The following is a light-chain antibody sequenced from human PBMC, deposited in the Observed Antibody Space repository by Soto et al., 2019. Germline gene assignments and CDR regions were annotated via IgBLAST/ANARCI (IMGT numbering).Light chain of an antibody. CDR2: AAS. J-gene: IGKJ4*01. V-gene: IGKV1-17*01. CDR1: QDISND. Sequence: DIQMTQSPSSLSASPGERATLTCRASQDISNDLGWYQQKPGQAPKRLIYAASTMQTGVPSRFSGSGSGTEFTLTISSLQPEDFAAYYCQHHNSYPFTFGRGTRVEIK. CDR3: QHHNSYPFT.